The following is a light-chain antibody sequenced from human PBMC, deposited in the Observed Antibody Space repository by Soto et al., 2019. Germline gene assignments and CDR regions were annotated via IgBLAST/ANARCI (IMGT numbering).Light chain of an antibody. Sequence: SYELTQPPSVSVAPGQTARITCGGNNMGSKSVHWYQQKPGQAPVLVVYDDSDRPSGIPERFSGSNSGNTATLTISRVEAGDEDDYYCQVWDSSSYPFYVFGTGTKVTVL. CDR2: DDS. J-gene: IGLJ1*01. V-gene: IGLV3-21*02. CDR1: NMGSKS. CDR3: QVWDSSSYPFYV.